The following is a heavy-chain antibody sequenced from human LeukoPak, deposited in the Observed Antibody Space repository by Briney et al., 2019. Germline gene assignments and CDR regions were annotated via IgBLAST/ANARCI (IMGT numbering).Heavy chain of an antibody. CDR3: SRSQFDY. V-gene: IGHV3-74*01. J-gene: IGHJ4*02. CDR1: GFAFRRYW. Sequence: WGALILSWAAPGFAFRRYWMLWVRQVPGKGLGLLSRINGDGSITTYADSVKGRFTISRDNAKNILYLQMNSLRAEDTGIYYCSRSQFDYWGQGILVTVSS. CDR2: INGDGSIT.